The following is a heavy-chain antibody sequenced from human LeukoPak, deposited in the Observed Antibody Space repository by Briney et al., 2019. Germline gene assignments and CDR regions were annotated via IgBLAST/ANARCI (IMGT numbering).Heavy chain of an antibody. CDR2: IWFDGSNK. CDR3: ARGGSYYADDF. J-gene: IGHJ4*02. CDR1: GFTFSSYG. D-gene: IGHD1-26*01. V-gene: IGHV3-33*01. Sequence: GGSLRLSCAASGFTFSSYGMHWVRQAPGKGLEWVAIIWFDGSNKYYADSVKGRFTISRDNSKNTLYLQMNSLRAEDTAVYYCARGGSYYADDFWGQGTLVTVSS.